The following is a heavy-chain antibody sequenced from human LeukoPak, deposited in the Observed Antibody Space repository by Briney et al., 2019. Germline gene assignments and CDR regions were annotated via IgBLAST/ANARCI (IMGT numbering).Heavy chain of an antibody. D-gene: IGHD3-10*01. V-gene: IGHV3-23*01. Sequence: PGGSLRLSCAASGFTFSSYGMSWVRQAPGKGLEWVSVISASGGSTYYADSVKGRVTISRDNFKNTLYLQMNSLRVEDTAVYYCAKNYGSGSSVKYYYYMDVWGKGTTVTVSS. CDR3: AKNYGSGSSVKYYYYMDV. CDR1: GFTFSSYG. CDR2: ISASGGST. J-gene: IGHJ6*03.